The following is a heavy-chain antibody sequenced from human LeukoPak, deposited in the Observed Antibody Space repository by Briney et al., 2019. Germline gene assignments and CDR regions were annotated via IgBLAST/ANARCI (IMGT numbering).Heavy chain of an antibody. CDR1: GGSISSYY. D-gene: IGHD3-10*01. Sequence: SETLSLTCTVSGGSISSYYWSWIRQPPGKGLEWIGYIYYSGSTNYNPSLKSRVTISVDTSKNQFSLKLSSVTAADTAVYYCARQVGLWFGEGYGMDVWGQGTTVTVSS. CDR2: IYYSGST. J-gene: IGHJ6*02. CDR3: ARQVGLWFGEGYGMDV. V-gene: IGHV4-59*08.